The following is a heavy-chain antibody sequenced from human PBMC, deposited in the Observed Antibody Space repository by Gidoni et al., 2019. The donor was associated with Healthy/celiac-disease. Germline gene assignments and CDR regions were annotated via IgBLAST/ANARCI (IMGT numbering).Heavy chain of an antibody. CDR1: GRSISSSSYY. V-gene: IGHV4-39*01. CDR3: ARSPGRYYNDSSGYD. Sequence: QLQLQETGPGLVKPSETLSLTCTVSGRSISSSSYYWDWISQPPGKGLAGIGSIYYSGSTYYNPSLKSRVTISVDTSKNQFSLKLSSVTAADTAVYYCARSPGRYYNDSSGYDWGQGTLVTVSS. J-gene: IGHJ4*02. D-gene: IGHD3-22*01. CDR2: IYYSGST.